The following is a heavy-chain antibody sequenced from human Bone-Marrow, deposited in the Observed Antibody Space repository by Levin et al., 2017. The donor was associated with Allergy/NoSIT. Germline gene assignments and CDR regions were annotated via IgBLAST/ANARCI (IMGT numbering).Heavy chain of an antibody. CDR1: GFTFSNSW. D-gene: IGHD5-24*01. Sequence: ASVKVSCAASGFTFSNSWMSWVRQAPGKGLEWVANIKEDGSEKYYVDSVKGRFTISRDNPKNSLFVQMNSLRVEDTAVYYCARDQFRRATIGARWFDPWGQGTLVTVSS. V-gene: IGHV3-7*01. CDR2: IKEDGSEK. J-gene: IGHJ5*02. CDR3: ARDQFRRATIGARWFDP.